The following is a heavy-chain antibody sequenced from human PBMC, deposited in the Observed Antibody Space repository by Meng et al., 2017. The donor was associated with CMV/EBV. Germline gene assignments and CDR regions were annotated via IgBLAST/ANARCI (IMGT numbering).Heavy chain of an antibody. CDR3: ARDGCSSTSCYRVDWFDP. CDR1: LSCSSSY. J-gene: IGHJ5*02. Sequence: LSCSSSYWGWLRQPPGKGLEWIGSIYYSGSTYYNPSLKSRVTISVDTSKNQFSLKLSSVTAADTAVYYCARDGCSSTSCYRVDWFDPWGQGTLVTVSS. V-gene: IGHV4-39*07. D-gene: IGHD2-2*02. CDR2: IYYSGST.